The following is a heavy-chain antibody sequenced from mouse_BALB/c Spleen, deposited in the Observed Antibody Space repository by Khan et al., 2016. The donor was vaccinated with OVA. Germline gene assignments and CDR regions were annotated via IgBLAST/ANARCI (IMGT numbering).Heavy chain of an antibody. Sequence: EVMLVESGGDLVKPGGSLKLSCAASGFTFSSYSMSWVRQTPDKRLEWVASISSGGDYTYYPDSVRGRFTISRDNAKNTLYLQMSDLKSEETALYYCAGHLTGSFAYWRQGTLVTVSA. CDR1: GFTFSSYS. CDR2: ISSGGDYT. V-gene: IGHV5-6*01. J-gene: IGHJ3*01. CDR3: AGHLTGSFAY. D-gene: IGHD4-1*01.